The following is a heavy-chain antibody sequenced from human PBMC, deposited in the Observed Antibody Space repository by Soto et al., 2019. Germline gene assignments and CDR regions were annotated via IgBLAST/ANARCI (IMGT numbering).Heavy chain of an antibody. V-gene: IGHV3-64*01. CDR2: ISSNGVGT. CDR3: ARRARPDFYYMDV. J-gene: IGHJ6*03. CDR1: GFTLSGYA. D-gene: IGHD6-6*01. Sequence: PGGSLRLSCAASGFTLSGYAMHWVRQAPGKGLEYVSGISSNGVGTYYANSVQGRFTISRDNSKNTVYLQMGSLRPEDMAVYYCARRARPDFYYMDVWGKGTTVTVSS.